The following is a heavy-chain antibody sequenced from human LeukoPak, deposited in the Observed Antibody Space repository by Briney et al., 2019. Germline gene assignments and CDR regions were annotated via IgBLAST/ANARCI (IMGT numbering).Heavy chain of an antibody. CDR2: ISGSGAST. Sequence: GGSLRLSCLTSGFTLSTNAMSWVRQAPGKGLEWISGISGSGASTYYADSVKGRFTVSRDDSRNTLYLQMNSLRGDDTAVYYCAKDVGKWESLHFFDYWGQGTLVTVSS. J-gene: IGHJ4*02. CDR3: AKDVGKWESLHFFDY. CDR1: GFTLSTNA. D-gene: IGHD1-26*01. V-gene: IGHV3-23*01.